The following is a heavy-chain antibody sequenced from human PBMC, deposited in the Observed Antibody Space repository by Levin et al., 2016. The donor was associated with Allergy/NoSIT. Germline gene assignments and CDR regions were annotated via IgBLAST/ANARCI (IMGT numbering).Heavy chain of an antibody. D-gene: IGHD3-3*01. V-gene: IGHV4-59*01. CDR3: ARDAVAYDFWSGSYI. CDR2: IYYSGST. J-gene: IGHJ3*02. Sequence: WIRQPPGKGLEWIGYIYYSGSTNYNPSLKSRVTISVDTSKNQFSLKLSSVTAADTAVYYCARDAVAYDFWSGSYIWGQGTMVTVSS.